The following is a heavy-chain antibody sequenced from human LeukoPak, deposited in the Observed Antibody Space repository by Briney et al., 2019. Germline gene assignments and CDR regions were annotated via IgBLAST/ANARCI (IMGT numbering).Heavy chain of an antibody. D-gene: IGHD1-14*01. J-gene: IGHJ6*02. CDR3: ASDRVFYGLDV. CDR1: GFTFSSYA. Sequence: GGSLRLSCAASGFTFSSYAMSWVRQAPGKGLEWVSAISGSGGSTYYADSVKGRFTISRDNARNTLYLQMNSLRPEDTAMYYCASDRVFYGLDVWGQGTTVTVSS. CDR2: ISGSGGST. V-gene: IGHV3-23*01.